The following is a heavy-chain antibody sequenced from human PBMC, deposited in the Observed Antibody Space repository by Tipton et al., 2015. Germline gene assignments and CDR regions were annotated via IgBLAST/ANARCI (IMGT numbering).Heavy chain of an antibody. J-gene: IGHJ6*02. CDR2: ISGSVNST. CDR1: GFTFSSFA. V-gene: IGHV3-23*01. Sequence: SLRLSCAASGFTFSSFAMSWVRQAPGKGLEWVSTISGSVNSTYYADSVKGRFTISRDNSKNTLYLQMNSLRAEDTAVYYCAKVQGYCSGGSCYSNYYGMDVWGQGTTVTVSS. D-gene: IGHD2-15*01. CDR3: AKVQGYCSGGSCYSNYYGMDV.